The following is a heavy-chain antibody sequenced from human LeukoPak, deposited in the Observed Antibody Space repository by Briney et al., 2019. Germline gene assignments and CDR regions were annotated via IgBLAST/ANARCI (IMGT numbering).Heavy chain of an antibody. D-gene: IGHD3-10*01. V-gene: IGHV1-8*01. Sequence: ASVKVSCKASGYTFTSYDINWVRQATGQGREWMGWMNPNSGNTGYAQKFQGRVTMTRNTSISTAYMELSSLRSEDTAVYYCASWHYGSGSYYFDYWGQGTLVTVSS. CDR1: GYTFTSYD. CDR2: MNPNSGNT. J-gene: IGHJ4*02. CDR3: ASWHYGSGSYYFDY.